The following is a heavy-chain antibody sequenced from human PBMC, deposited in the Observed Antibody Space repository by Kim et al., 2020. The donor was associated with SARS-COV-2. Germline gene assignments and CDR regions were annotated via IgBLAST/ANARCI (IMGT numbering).Heavy chain of an antibody. CDR2: ISYDGSNK. Sequence: GGSLRLSCAASGFTFSSYAMHWVRQAPGKGLEWVAVISYDGSNKYYADSVKGRFTISRDNSKNTLYLQMNSLRAEDTAVYYCARDRGVVAATFGFFDYWGQGTLVTVSS. CDR3: ARDRGVVAATFGFFDY. CDR1: GFTFSSYA. J-gene: IGHJ4*02. V-gene: IGHV3-30-3*01. D-gene: IGHD2-15*01.